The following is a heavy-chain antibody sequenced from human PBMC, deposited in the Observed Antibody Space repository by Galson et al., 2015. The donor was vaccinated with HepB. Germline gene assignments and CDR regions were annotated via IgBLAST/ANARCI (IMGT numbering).Heavy chain of an antibody. V-gene: IGHV3-11*01. CDR2: ISSSGSTI. CDR3: ASDYDFWSGYYRGGAFDI. CDR1: GFTFSDYY. D-gene: IGHD3-3*01. Sequence: SLRLSCAASGFTFSDYYMSWIRQAPGKGLEWVSYISSSGSTIYYADSVKGRFTISRDNAKNSLYLQMNSLRAEDTAVYYCASDYDFWSGYYRGGAFDIWGQGTMVTVSS. J-gene: IGHJ3*02.